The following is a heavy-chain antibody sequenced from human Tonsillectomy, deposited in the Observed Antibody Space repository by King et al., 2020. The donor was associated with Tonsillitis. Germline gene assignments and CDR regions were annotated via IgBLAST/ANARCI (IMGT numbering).Heavy chain of an antibody. CDR1: RFTFDDYA. CDR2: ISWNSGNI. Sequence: QLVQSGGGLVQPGRSLRLSCAASRFTFDDYAMHWVRQAPGKGLEWVSGISWNSGNIGYADSVEGRFTISRDNAKNSLYLQMNSLRAEDTALYYCAKGLIGGAGRFRGFDIWGQGTMVIVSS. D-gene: IGHD4-23*01. V-gene: IGHV3-9*01. J-gene: IGHJ3*02. CDR3: AKGLIGGAGRFRGFDI.